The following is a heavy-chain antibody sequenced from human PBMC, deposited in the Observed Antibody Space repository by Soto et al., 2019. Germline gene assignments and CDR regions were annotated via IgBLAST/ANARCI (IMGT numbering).Heavy chain of an antibody. J-gene: IGHJ5*02. Sequence: SETLSLTCTVSGGSSSSYYWSWIRQPPGKGLEWIGYIYYSGSTNYNPSLKSRVTISVDTSKNQFSLKLSSVTAADTAVYYCARDQNDILTGYVHWFDPWGQGTLVTVSS. D-gene: IGHD3-9*01. V-gene: IGHV4-59*01. CDR2: IYYSGST. CDR3: ARDQNDILTGYVHWFDP. CDR1: GGSSSSYY.